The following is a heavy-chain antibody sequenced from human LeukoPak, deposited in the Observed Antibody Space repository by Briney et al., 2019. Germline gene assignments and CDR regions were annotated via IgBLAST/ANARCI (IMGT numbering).Heavy chain of an antibody. Sequence: GGSLRLSCAASGFTFSSYEMNWVRQAPGKGLEWVSYISSSGSTIYYADSVKGRFTISRDNAKNSLYLQMNSLRAEDTAVYYCATTPGDWNYDHYFDYWGQGTLVTVSS. CDR1: GFTFSSYE. CDR2: ISSSGSTI. J-gene: IGHJ4*02. V-gene: IGHV3-48*03. D-gene: IGHD1-7*01. CDR3: ATTPGDWNYDHYFDY.